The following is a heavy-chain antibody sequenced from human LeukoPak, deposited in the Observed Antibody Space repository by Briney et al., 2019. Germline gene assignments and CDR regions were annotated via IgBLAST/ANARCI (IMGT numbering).Heavy chain of an antibody. Sequence: GESLKISSKGSGYSFTSYWIGWVRQMPGKGLEWMGIIYPGDSDTRYSPSFQGQVTISADKSISTAYLQWSSLKASDTAMYYCARSDYYDSSGYYLSLNFDYWGQGTLVTVSS. V-gene: IGHV5-51*01. D-gene: IGHD3-22*01. CDR3: ARSDYYDSSGYYLSLNFDY. CDR1: GYSFTSYW. CDR2: IYPGDSDT. J-gene: IGHJ4*02.